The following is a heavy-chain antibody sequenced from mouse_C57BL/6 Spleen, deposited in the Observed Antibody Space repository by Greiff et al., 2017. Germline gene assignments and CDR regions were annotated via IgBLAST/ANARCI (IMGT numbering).Heavy chain of an antibody. D-gene: IGHD1-1*01. CDR2: IYPGSGNT. Sequence: LQESGAELVRPGASVKLSCKASGYTFTDYYINWVKQRPGQGLEWIARIYPGSGNTYYNEKFKGKATLTAEKSSSTAYMQLSSLTSEDSAVYFCARSDDYYYGSSYWYFDVWGTGTTVTVSS. J-gene: IGHJ1*03. CDR3: ARSDDYYYGSSYWYFDV. V-gene: IGHV1-76*01. CDR1: GYTFTDYY.